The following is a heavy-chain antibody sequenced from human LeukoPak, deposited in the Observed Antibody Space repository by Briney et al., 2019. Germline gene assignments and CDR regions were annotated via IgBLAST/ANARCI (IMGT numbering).Heavy chain of an antibody. V-gene: IGHV3-33*01. CDR3: AREGAPYSSSWYVDY. D-gene: IGHD6-13*01. CDR2: IWYDGSNK. CDR1: GFTFGSYG. Sequence: PGRSLRLSCAASGFTFGSYGMHWVRQAPGKGLEWVAVIWYDGSNKYYADSVKGRFTISRDNSKNTLYLQMNSLRAEDTAVYYCAREGAPYSSSWYVDYWGQGTLVTVSS. J-gene: IGHJ4*02.